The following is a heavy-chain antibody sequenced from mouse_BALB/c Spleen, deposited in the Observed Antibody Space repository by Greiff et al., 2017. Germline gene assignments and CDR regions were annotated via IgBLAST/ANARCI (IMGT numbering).Heavy chain of an antibody. V-gene: IGHV3-2*02. Sequence: EVQLQQSGPGLVKPSQSLSLTCTVTGYSITSDYAWNWIRQFPGNKLEWMGYISYSGSTSYNPSLKSRISITRDTSKNQFFLQLNSVTTEDTATYYCATGRGLRGAMDYWGQGTSVTVSS. CDR1: GYSITSDYA. CDR2: ISYSGST. D-gene: IGHD2-4*01. J-gene: IGHJ4*01. CDR3: ATGRGLRGAMDY.